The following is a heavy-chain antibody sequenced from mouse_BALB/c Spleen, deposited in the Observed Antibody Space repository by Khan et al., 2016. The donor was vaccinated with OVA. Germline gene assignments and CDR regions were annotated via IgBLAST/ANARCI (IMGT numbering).Heavy chain of an antibody. CDR1: GYTFTDYY. CDR2: IYPGTGYT. D-gene: IGHD1-1*01. CDR3: AIQWASGSRYGWIAY. V-gene: IGHV1-77*01. J-gene: IGHJ3*01. Sequence: QVRLQQSGAELARPGASVKLSCKAAGYTFTDYYINWVKQRTGQGLEWIGEIYPGTGYTYYNEKFKAKATLTADKSSSPAYMQLSYLTPEDAAVYFCAIQWASGSRYGWIAYWGQGTLVTVSA.